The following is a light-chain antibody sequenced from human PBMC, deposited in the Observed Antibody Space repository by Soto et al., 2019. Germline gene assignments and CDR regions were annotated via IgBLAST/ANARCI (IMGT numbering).Light chain of an antibody. CDR3: SSYTSSSTLNVV. CDR1: SSDVGGYNY. Sequence: QSALTQPASVSGSPGQSIPISCTGTSSDVGGYNYVSWYQQHPGKAPKLMIYDVSNRPSGVSNRFSGSKSGNTASLTISGLQAEYEADYYCSSYTSSSTLNVVFGGGTKVTVL. CDR2: DVS. J-gene: IGLJ2*01. V-gene: IGLV2-14*01.